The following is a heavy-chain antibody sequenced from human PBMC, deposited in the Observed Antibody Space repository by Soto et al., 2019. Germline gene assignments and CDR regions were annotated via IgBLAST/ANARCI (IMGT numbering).Heavy chain of an antibody. D-gene: IGHD3-3*01. Sequence: PSETLSLTCTVSGGSISSYYWSWIRQPPGEGLEWIGYIYYSGSTNYNPSLKSRVTISVDTSKNQFSLKLSSVTAADTAVYYCGREVKIFGVVTFIDYWGQGTLVTVSS. CDR3: GREVKIFGVVTFIDY. V-gene: IGHV4-59*01. CDR1: GGSISSYY. CDR2: IYYSGST. J-gene: IGHJ4*02.